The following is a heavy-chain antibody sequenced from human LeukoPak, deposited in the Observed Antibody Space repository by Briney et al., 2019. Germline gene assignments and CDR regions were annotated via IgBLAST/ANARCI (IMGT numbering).Heavy chain of an antibody. D-gene: IGHD2-2*01. CDR2: IIPILGIA. V-gene: IGHV1-69*04. CDR3: ARTLGYCSSTSCYPYYYYGMDV. Sequence: SVRVSCKASGGTFSSYAISWVRQAPGQGLEWMGRIIPILGIANYAQKFQGRVTITADKSTSTAYMELSSLRSEDTAVYYCARTLGYCSSTSCYPYYYYGMDVWGQGTTVTVSS. J-gene: IGHJ6*02. CDR1: GGTFSSYA.